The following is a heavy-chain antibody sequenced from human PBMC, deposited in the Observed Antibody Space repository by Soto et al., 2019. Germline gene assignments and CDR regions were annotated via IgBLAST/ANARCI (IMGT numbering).Heavy chain of an antibody. CDR1: GGTFSSYA. V-gene: IGHV1-3*01. D-gene: IGHD5-12*01. CDR2: INAGNGDT. CDR3: ARVGSGSFDY. Sequence: ASVKVSCKASGGTFSSYAISWVRQAPGQRLEWMAWINAGNGDTKYSQKFQGGVTITSDTSASTAYLELSSLRSEDTAAYYCARVGSGSFDYWGQGTLVTVSS. J-gene: IGHJ4*02.